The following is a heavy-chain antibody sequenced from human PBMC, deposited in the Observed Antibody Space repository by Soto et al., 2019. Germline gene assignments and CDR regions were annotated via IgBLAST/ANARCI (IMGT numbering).Heavy chain of an antibody. CDR3: ARKTYYYGSGGMDV. J-gene: IGHJ6*02. D-gene: IGHD3-10*01. CDR2: IIPIFGTA. V-gene: IGHV1-69*13. CDR1: GGTFSSYA. Sequence: SVKVSCKASGGTFSSYAISWVRQAPGQGLEWMGRIIPIFGTANYAQKFQGRVTITADESTSTAYMELSSLRSEDTAVYYCARKTYYYGSGGMDVWGQGTTVTVSS.